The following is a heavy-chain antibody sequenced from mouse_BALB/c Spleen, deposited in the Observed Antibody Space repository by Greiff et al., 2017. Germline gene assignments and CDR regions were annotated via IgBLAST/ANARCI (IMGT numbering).Heavy chain of an antibody. CDR2: IWGDGST. CDR3: ARQYGNYGGDYFDY. CDR1: GFSLTGYG. Sequence: VKVVESGPGLVAPSQSLSITCTVSGFSLTGYGVNWVRQPPGKGLEWLGMIWGDGSTDYNSALKSRLSISKDNSKSQVFLKMNSLQTDDTAMYYCARQYGNYGGDYFDYWGQGTTLTVSS. V-gene: IGHV2-6-7*01. J-gene: IGHJ2*01. D-gene: IGHD2-10*02.